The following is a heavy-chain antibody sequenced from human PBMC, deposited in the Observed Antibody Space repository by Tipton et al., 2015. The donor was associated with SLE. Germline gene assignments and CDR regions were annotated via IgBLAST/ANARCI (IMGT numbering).Heavy chain of an antibody. Sequence: SLRLSCAASGFTFSSYAMHWVRQAPGKGLEWVAVISYDGSNKYYADSVKGRFTISRDNSKNTLYLQMNSLRAEDTAVYYCATNRHEGDYVSGWDYWGQGTLVTVSS. V-gene: IGHV3-30*04. CDR2: ISYDGSNK. CDR3: ATNRHEGDYVSGWDY. D-gene: IGHD4-17*01. J-gene: IGHJ4*02. CDR1: GFTFSSYA.